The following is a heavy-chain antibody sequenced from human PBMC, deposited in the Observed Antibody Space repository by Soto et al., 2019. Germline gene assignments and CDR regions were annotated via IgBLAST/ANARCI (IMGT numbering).Heavy chain of an antibody. CDR1: GFTFSSYG. D-gene: IGHD6-13*01. V-gene: IGHV3-33*01. CDR3: ARGAGNYAFDI. Sequence: GGSLRLSCAASGFTFSSYGMHWVRQAPGKGLEWVAVIWYDGSNKYYADSVKGRFTISRDNSKNTLYLQMNSLRAEDTAVYYCARGAGNYAFDIWGQGAMVTVSS. J-gene: IGHJ3*02. CDR2: IWYDGSNK.